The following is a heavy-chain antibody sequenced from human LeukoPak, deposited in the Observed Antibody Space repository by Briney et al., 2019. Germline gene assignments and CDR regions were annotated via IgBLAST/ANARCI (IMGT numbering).Heavy chain of an antibody. Sequence: GGSLRLSCAASGFTFSCYPMSWVRQAPGKGLEWVSTISGSGGSTYYADSVKGRFTISRDNSKNTLYLQMNSLRAEDTAVYYCAESVGSGYDHWGQGTLVTVSS. CDR3: AESVGSGYDH. CDR1: GFTFSCYP. J-gene: IGHJ4*02. CDR2: ISGSGGST. V-gene: IGHV3-23*01. D-gene: IGHD4-23*01.